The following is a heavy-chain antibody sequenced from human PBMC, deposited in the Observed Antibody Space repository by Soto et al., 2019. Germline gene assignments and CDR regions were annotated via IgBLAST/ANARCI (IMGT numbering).Heavy chain of an antibody. J-gene: IGHJ6*02. D-gene: IGHD6-19*01. Sequence: SGESLKISCKGSGYSFTSYWIGWVRQMPGKGLEWMGIVYPGDSDTRYSPSFQGQVTISADKSISTAYLQWSSLKASDTAMYYCARHVSLGSSGWYGRPHYGMDVWGQGTTVTVSS. V-gene: IGHV5-51*01. CDR3: ARHVSLGSSGWYGRPHYGMDV. CDR1: GYSFTSYW. CDR2: VYPGDSDT.